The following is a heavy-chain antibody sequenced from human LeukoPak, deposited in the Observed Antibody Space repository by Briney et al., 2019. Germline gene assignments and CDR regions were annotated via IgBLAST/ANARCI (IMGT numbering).Heavy chain of an antibody. CDR2: IKSNSAGGAT. D-gene: IGHD6-19*01. J-gene: IGHJ4*02. CDR3: TTDKFSSGWYGGFDS. Sequence: GGSLRLSCAASGITVSNAWMSWVRQAPGKGLEWVGRIKSNSAGGATDFAAPVKGKFTRSRDDSKNTLFLQMNSLKSEDTAVYYCTTDKFSSGWYGGFDSWGQGTLVTVSS. CDR1: GITVSNAW. V-gene: IGHV3-15*01.